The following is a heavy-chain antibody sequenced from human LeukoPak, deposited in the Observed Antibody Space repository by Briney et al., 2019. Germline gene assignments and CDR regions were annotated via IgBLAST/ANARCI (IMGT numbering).Heavy chain of an antibody. J-gene: IGHJ4*02. CDR2: INPSGDNT. V-gene: IGHV1-46*01. CDR1: GYTFTNNF. CDR3: ARDPGPIVAEYYFDY. Sequence: ASVKVSCKASGYTFTNNFMHWVRQAPGQGLEWIGIINPSGDNTWYAQKFQGRVTMTTDTSTSTAYMELSSLRSEDTAVYYCARDPGPIVAEYYFDYWGQGTLVTVSS. D-gene: IGHD3-22*01.